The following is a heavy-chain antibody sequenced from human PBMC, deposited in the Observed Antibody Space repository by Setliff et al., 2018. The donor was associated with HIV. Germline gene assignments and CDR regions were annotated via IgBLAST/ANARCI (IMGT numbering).Heavy chain of an antibody. V-gene: IGHV4-31*03. J-gene: IGHJ5*02. Sequence: NPSETLSLTCTVSGDSISSGGYYWSWIRQLPGKGLEWIGYVQNDESTYSNPSLRSRVIISIDTSMNQFSLKLRSVTAADTAIYYCARLQFLKSWFDPWGQGTLVTVSS. D-gene: IGHD3-3*01. CDR3: ARLQFLKSWFDP. CDR2: VQNDEST. CDR1: GDSISSGGYY.